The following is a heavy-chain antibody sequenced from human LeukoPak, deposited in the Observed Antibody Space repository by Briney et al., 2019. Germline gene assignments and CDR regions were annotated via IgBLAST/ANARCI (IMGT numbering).Heavy chain of an antibody. Sequence: ASVNVSCKVSVYTLTELSMHWVRQAPGKGLEWMGGFDPEDGETIYAQKFQGRVTMTEDTSTDTAYIELSSLRSEDTAVYYCATLKLRFGELLWGYYFDYWGQGTLVTVSS. D-gene: IGHD3-10*01. CDR2: FDPEDGET. CDR3: ATLKLRFGELLWGYYFDY. V-gene: IGHV1-24*01. CDR1: VYTLTELS. J-gene: IGHJ4*02.